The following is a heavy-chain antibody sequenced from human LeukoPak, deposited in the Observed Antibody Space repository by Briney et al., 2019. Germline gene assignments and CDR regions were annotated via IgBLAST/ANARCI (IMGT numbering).Heavy chain of an antibody. CDR1: GFTLSSYS. CDR3: ARFGRYFDWLLPFDY. Sequence: PGGSLSLPCAASGFTLSSYSLNWVRQAPGKGLEWVSYISSSSSTIYYADSVKGRFTISRDNAKNSLYLQMNSLRAEDTAVYYCARFGRYFDWLLPFDYWGQGTLVTVSS. CDR2: ISSSSSTI. D-gene: IGHD3-9*01. V-gene: IGHV3-48*01. J-gene: IGHJ4*02.